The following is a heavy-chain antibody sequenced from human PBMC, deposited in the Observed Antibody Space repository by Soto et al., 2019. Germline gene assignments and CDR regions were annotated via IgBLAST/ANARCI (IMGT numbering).Heavy chain of an antibody. CDR2: ISPISGTA. CDR3: ARSQGSSTSLEIYYYYYYGMDV. D-gene: IGHD2-2*01. V-gene: IGHV1-69*01. Sequence: QVQRVQSGAEVKKPGSSVKVSCKASGGTFSSYAISWVRQAPGQGLEWMGGISPISGTANYAQKVQGRVTITADESTSTAYMELSSLRSEDTAVYYCARSQGSSTSLEIYYYYYYGMDVWGQGTTVTVSS. J-gene: IGHJ6*02. CDR1: GGTFSSYA.